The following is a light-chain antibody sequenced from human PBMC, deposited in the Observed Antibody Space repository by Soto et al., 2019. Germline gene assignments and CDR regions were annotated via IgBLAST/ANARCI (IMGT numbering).Light chain of an antibody. Sequence: QSALTQPASVSGSPGQWITISCTGTSSDVGGYNYVSWYQQHPGKAPKLLICDVTNRPSGVSNRFSGSKSGNTASLTISGLQTEDEADYYCSSFASSIPLVFGGGTKVTVL. J-gene: IGLJ2*01. CDR3: SSFASSIPLV. V-gene: IGLV2-14*03. CDR1: SSDVGGYNY. CDR2: DVT.